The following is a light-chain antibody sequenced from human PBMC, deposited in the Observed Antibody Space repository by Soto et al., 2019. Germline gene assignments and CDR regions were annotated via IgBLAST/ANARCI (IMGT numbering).Light chain of an antibody. CDR1: SSDVGGYNY. CDR3: CSYAGSNV. V-gene: IGLV2-11*01. CDR2: DVS. Sequence: QSALTQPRSVSGSPGQSVTISCTGTSSDVGGYNYVSGYQQQPGQAPKLMIYDVSKRPSGVPDRFSGSKSGNTASLTISGLQAEDEADYYCCSYAGSNVFGTGTKLTVL. J-gene: IGLJ1*01.